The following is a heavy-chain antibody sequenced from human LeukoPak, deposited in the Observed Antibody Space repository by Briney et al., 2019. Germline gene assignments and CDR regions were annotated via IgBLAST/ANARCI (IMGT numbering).Heavy chain of an antibody. CDR3: ARLPSSAWYYFDY. CDR1: GYRFTSYW. Sequence: GESLKISCQGSGYRFTSYWIGWVRQMPGKGLECMGIIYPSDSDTRYSPSFQGQVTISADKSISTAYLQWSSLKASDTAIYYCARLPSSAWYYFDYWGQGTLVTVSS. J-gene: IGHJ4*02. CDR2: IYPSDSDT. V-gene: IGHV5-51*01. D-gene: IGHD6-19*01.